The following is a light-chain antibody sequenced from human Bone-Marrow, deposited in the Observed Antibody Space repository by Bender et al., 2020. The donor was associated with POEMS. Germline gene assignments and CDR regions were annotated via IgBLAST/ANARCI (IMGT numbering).Light chain of an antibody. J-gene: IGLJ2*01. CDR1: SSDVGGYNY. Sequence: QSALTQPASVSGSPGQSITISCTGTSSDVGGYNYVSWYQQHPGKAPKLMIYEVTNRPSGVSNRFSGSKSGNTASLTISGLQAADDADYYCSSYTISRDVIFGGGTKLTVL. V-gene: IGLV2-14*01. CDR3: SSYTISRDVI. CDR2: EVT.